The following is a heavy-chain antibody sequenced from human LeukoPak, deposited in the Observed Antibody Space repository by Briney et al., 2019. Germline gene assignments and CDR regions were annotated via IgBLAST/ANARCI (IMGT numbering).Heavy chain of an antibody. V-gene: IGHV3-30*04. CDR1: NFIFSSYA. CDR2: ISFGGSSE. D-gene: IGHD2-8*01. Sequence: GGSLRLSCAASNFIFSSYALHWVRQAPGKGLEWVAVISFGGSSEYYADSVKGRFTISRDNSKNTLYLQMNSLRAEDTAVYYCAKDSWSGNGIYDALDIWGQGTMVTVSS. J-gene: IGHJ3*02. CDR3: AKDSWSGNGIYDALDI.